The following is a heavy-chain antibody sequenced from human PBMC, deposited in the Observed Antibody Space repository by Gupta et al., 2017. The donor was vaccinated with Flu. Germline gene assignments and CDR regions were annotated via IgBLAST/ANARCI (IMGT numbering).Heavy chain of an antibody. D-gene: IGHD3-3*01. J-gene: IGHJ4*02. V-gene: IGHV4-31*02. CDR3: ARGPAAYYDFWRGPTRFDY. Sequence: GSTYYNPSLKSRVTISVDTSKNQFSLKLSSVTAADTAVYYCARGPAAYYDFWRGPTRFDYWGQGTLFPVPS. CDR2: GST.